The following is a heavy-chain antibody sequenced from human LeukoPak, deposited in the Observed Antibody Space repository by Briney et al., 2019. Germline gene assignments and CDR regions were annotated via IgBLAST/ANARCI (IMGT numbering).Heavy chain of an antibody. V-gene: IGHV4-30-2*01. CDR3: ARGTYYFDY. Sequence: SETLSLTCAVSGGSISSGGYSWSWIRQPPGQGLEWIGYIYHGGDTYYNSSLKSRVTISMDRSKNQFSLNLTSVTAADTAVYYCARGTYYFDYWGQGTLVTVSS. J-gene: IGHJ4*02. CDR2: IYHGGDT. CDR1: GGSISSGGYS.